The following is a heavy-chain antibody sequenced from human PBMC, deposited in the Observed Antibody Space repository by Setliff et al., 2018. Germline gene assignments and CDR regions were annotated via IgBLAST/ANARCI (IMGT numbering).Heavy chain of an antibody. J-gene: IGHJ3*02. Sequence: SETLSLTCAVYGGSFSGYYWSWIRQPPGKGLEWIGEINHSGSTNYNPSLKSRVTISVDTSKNQFSLKLGSVTAADTAVYYCARGRVRYSYGRAQHDAFDIWGLGTLVTVSS. CDR1: GGSFSGYY. CDR2: INHSGST. V-gene: IGHV4-34*01. D-gene: IGHD5-18*01. CDR3: ARGRVRYSYGRAQHDAFDI.